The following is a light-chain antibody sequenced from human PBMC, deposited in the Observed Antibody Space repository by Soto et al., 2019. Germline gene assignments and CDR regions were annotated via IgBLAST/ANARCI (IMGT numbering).Light chain of an antibody. CDR3: QQYNNWPPA. V-gene: IGKV3-15*01. CDR2: GAS. Sequence: EIVMTQSPATLSVSPGERATLSCRASQSVSGNLAWYQQKPGQAPRLLIYGASTRATGIPARFSGSGSGTKFTPTISSLQSEDFAVYYCQQYNNWPPAFGQGTKVEIK. J-gene: IGKJ1*01. CDR1: QSVSGN.